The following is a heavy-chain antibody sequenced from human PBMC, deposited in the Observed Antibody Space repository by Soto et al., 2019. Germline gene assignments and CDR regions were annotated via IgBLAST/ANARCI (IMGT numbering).Heavy chain of an antibody. J-gene: IGHJ4*02. CDR3: ARDSGRGWSNFDF. CDR1: GFTFSAHY. Sequence: EVQLVESGGGLVQPGGSLRLSCAASGFTFSAHYMDWVRQAPGKGLEWVGRIKNKANSYSTEYAASVTGRFTISRDDSKNLLYLQMDSLKPEDTAVYYCARDSGRGWSNFDFWGQGTLVTVSS. V-gene: IGHV3-72*01. CDR2: IKNKANSYST. D-gene: IGHD6-19*01.